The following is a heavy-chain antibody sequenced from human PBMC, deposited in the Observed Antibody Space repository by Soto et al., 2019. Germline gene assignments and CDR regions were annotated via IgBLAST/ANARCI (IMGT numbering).Heavy chain of an antibody. CDR3: VKDRVPGAYGHYYGMDV. Sequence: GGSLRLSCRVSGFTFNNSGMHWVRQAPGKGLEWMAVISYDGSEKHYADSMKGRLTISRDNSKDTLHLQMNSLRAEDTAIYFCVKDRVPGAYGHYYGMDVWGQGXTVTVYS. CDR1: GFTFNNSG. J-gene: IGHJ6*02. CDR2: ISYDGSEK. V-gene: IGHV3-30*18. D-gene: IGHD5-12*01.